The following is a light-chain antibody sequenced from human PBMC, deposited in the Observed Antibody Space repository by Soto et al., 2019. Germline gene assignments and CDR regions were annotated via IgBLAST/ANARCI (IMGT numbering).Light chain of an antibody. CDR2: GAS. V-gene: IGKV3-20*01. J-gene: IGKJ5*01. Sequence: EIVLTQSPGTLSLSPGERDTLSFRAIQSVSSYYLAWYQQNPGQAPRLLIYGASNRAAGIPDRFSGSGSGTDFTLTISRLEPEDFAFYYCQQFASSITFGQGTRLEIK. CDR1: QSVSSYY. CDR3: QQFASSIT.